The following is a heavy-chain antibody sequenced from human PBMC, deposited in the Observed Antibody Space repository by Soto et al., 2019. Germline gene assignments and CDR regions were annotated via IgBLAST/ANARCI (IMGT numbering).Heavy chain of an antibody. J-gene: IGHJ3*02. D-gene: IGHD3-10*01. Sequence: ASVKVSCKASGYTFTSYGISWVRQAPGQGLEWMGWISAYNGNTNYAQKLQGRVTMTTDTSTSTAYMELRSLRSDDTAVYYCAREGYYYGSGRPADAFDIWGQGTMVTVSS. CDR1: GYTFTSYG. CDR2: ISAYNGNT. V-gene: IGHV1-18*01. CDR3: AREGYYYGSGRPADAFDI.